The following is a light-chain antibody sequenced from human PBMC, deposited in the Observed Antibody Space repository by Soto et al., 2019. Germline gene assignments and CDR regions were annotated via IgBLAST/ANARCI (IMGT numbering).Light chain of an antibody. CDR1: SSDVGAYNY. V-gene: IGLV2-14*01. CDR2: EVD. Sequence: QSVLTQPASVSGSPGQSISISCTGSSSDVGAYNYVAWYQQQPGKAPKLLIYEVDNRPSGISHRFSGSKSGNTASLTISGLQTEDDADYYCSSYTVINTAVFGAGTKVTVL. J-gene: IGLJ3*02. CDR3: SSYTVINTAV.